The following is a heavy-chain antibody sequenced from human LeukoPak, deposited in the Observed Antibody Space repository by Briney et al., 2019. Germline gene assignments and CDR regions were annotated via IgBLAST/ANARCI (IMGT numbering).Heavy chain of an antibody. J-gene: IGHJ6*03. D-gene: IGHD4-11*01. V-gene: IGHV3-21*01. CDR3: AREATVTTSLNYYYMDV. CDR2: ISSSSSYI. CDR1: GFTFSSYS. Sequence: GGSLRLSCAASGFTFSSYSMNWVRQAPGKGLEWVSSISSSSSYIYYADSVKGRFTISRDNAKNSLYLQMNSLRAEDTAVYYCAREATVTTSLNYYYMDVWGKGTTVTVSS.